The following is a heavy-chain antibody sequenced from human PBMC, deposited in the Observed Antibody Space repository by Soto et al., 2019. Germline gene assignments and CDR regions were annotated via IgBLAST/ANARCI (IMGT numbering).Heavy chain of an antibody. J-gene: IGHJ5*02. Sequence: KSSETLSLTCTVSGGSISSGDYYWSWIRQPPGKGLEWIGYIYYSGSTYYNPSLKSRVTISVDTSKNQFSLQLNSVTPEDTAVYFCAKGDNLGPKTGYAFDPWGQGIMVTVSS. CDR3: AKGDNLGPKTGYAFDP. V-gene: IGHV4-30-4*08. CDR2: IYYSGST. D-gene: IGHD5-12*01. CDR1: GGSISSGDYY.